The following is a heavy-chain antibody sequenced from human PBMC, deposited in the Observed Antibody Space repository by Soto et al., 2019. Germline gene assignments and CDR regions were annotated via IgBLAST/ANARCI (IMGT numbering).Heavy chain of an antibody. Sequence: GGSLRLSCAASGFTVSSNYMSWVRQAPGKGLEWVSVTYSGGSTYYADSVKGRFTISRDNSKNTLYLQMNSLRAEDTAVYYCASLGYCSSTSCYAFDIWGQGTMVTVSS. CDR2: TYSGGST. V-gene: IGHV3-53*01. CDR1: GFTVSSNY. D-gene: IGHD2-2*01. J-gene: IGHJ3*02. CDR3: ASLGYCSSTSCYAFDI.